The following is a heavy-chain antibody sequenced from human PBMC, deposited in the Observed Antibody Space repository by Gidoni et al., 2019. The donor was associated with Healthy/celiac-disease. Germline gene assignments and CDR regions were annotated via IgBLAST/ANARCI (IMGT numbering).Heavy chain of an antibody. Sequence: EVQLVESGGGLVKPGGSLRLAFAASGFTVSSYSMNWVRQAPGKGREWVSSSSSSSSYIYYADSVKGRFTISRDNAKNSLYLQMNSLRAEDTAVYYCASWMNDDAFDIWGQGTMVTVSS. J-gene: IGHJ3*02. V-gene: IGHV3-21*01. CDR1: GFTVSSYS. D-gene: IGHD1-1*01. CDR2: SSSSSSYI. CDR3: ASWMNDDAFDI.